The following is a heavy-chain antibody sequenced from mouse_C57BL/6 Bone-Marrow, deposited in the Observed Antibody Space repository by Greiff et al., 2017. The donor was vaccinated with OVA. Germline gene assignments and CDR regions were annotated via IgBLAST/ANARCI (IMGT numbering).Heavy chain of an antibody. D-gene: IGHD1-1*01. Sequence: VQLQQSGPVLVRPGASVKMSCKTSGYTFTNYWMNWVKQRPGQGLEWIGAINPGNSDTSYNQQFKGKATLTAVTSASTACMELSSLTNEDSSVYYCTVYVDYWYQGTTLTVSS. J-gene: IGHJ2*01. V-gene: IGHV1-5*01. CDR3: TVYVDY. CDR1: GYTFTNYW. CDR2: INPGNSDT.